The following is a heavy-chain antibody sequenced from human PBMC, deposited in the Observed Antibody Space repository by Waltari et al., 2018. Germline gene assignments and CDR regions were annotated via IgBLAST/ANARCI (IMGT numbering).Heavy chain of an antibody. CDR1: GFSTDYW. CDR3: TTNPGY. CDR2: MKTDGTSI. V-gene: IGHV3-74*03. Sequence: EVQLVESGGGVVQPGGSLRLSCAASGFSTDYWLDWVRQAPGKGLVWVSRMKTDGTSITYADSVKGRFTISRDSAKNTYYLQMNGLRAEDTAVYYCTTNPGYWGQGTLVTVSS. J-gene: IGHJ4*02.